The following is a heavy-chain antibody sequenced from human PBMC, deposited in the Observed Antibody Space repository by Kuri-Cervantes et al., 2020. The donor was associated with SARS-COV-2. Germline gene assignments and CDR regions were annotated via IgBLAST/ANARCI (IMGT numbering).Heavy chain of an antibody. V-gene: IGHV1-69*13. D-gene: IGHD3-22*01. CDR2: IIPIFRKL. J-gene: IGHJ3*02. CDR3: ARGDPKPYDSRFVHAFDI. Sequence: SVKVSCKVSGGSFSTYAITWVRQAPGQGLEWMGGIIPIFRKLNYAQKFQGRVTITADEPTTTAYMELSSLKSEDTAVCYCARGDPKPYDSRFVHAFDIWGQGTMVTVSS. CDR1: GGSFSTYA.